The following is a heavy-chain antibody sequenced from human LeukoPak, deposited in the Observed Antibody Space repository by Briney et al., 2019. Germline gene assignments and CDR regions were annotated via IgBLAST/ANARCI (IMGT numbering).Heavy chain of an antibody. Sequence: ASVKVSCKASGYTFTGYYMHWVRQAPGQGLEWMGWISPNSGGTNYAQKFQGRVTMTRDTSISTAYMELSGLRSDDTAVYYCARDLPGYYYDSSGYPHPIAFDIWGQGTMVTVSS. CDR2: ISPNSGGT. CDR1: GYTFTGYY. V-gene: IGHV1-2*02. J-gene: IGHJ3*02. CDR3: ARDLPGYYYDSSGYPHPIAFDI. D-gene: IGHD3-22*01.